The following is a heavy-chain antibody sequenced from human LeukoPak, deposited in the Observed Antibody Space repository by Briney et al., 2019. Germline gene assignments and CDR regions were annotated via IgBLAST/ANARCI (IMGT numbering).Heavy chain of an antibody. CDR1: GYTFTNYY. J-gene: IGHJ4*02. CDR3: ARRGHSGYLAYFDY. CDR2: INPSDGST. Sequence: GASVKVSCKASGYTFTNYYIHWVRQAPGQGPEWMGIINPSDGSTTYAQKFQGGVTTTRDTSTSTVYMELSSLRSEDTAVYYCARRGHSGYLAYFDYWGQGTLVTVSS. D-gene: IGHD5-12*01. V-gene: IGHV1-46*01.